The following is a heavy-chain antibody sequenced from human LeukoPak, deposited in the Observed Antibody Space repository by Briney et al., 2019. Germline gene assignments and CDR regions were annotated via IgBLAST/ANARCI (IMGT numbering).Heavy chain of an antibody. D-gene: IGHD3-22*01. V-gene: IGHV1-2*02. Sequence: ASVKVSCKASGYTFTGYYMHWVRQAPGQGLGWMGWINPNSGGTNYAQKFQGRVTMTRDTSISTAYMELSRLRSDDTAVYYCAAYYYDSSGYALPYFQHWGQGTLVTVSS. J-gene: IGHJ1*01. CDR2: INPNSGGT. CDR1: GYTFTGYY. CDR3: AAYYYDSSGYALPYFQH.